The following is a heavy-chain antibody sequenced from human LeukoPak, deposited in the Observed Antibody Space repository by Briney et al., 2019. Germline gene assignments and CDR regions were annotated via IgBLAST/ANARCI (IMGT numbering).Heavy chain of an antibody. CDR2: INPNNGGT. D-gene: IGHD2-2*03. J-gene: IGHJ4*02. CDR3: ARDLRAHSNGYSAPDD. V-gene: IGHV1-2*02. CDR1: GYAFTDYY. Sequence: ASVKVSCKASGYAFTDYYIHWVRQAPGQGPEWMGWINPNNGGTNHAQKFQGRVTLTRDTSMNTAYLELSRLRSDDTAVYFCARDLRAHSNGYSAPDDWGQGTLVIVSS.